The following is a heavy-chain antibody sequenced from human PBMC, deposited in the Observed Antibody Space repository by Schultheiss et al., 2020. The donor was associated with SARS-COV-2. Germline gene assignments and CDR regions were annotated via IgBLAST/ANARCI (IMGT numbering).Heavy chain of an antibody. Sequence: SETLSLTCAVYGGSFSGYYWSWIRQPAGKGLEWIGSFHYSGSTYYNPSLKSRVTIPVDTSKNQFSLNLYSVTAADTAVYYCARHLEGSAVVAAFWGQGILVTVSS. D-gene: IGHD2-15*01. V-gene: IGHV4-34*01. J-gene: IGHJ4*02. CDR1: GGSFSGYY. CDR3: ARHLEGSAVVAAF. CDR2: FHYSGST.